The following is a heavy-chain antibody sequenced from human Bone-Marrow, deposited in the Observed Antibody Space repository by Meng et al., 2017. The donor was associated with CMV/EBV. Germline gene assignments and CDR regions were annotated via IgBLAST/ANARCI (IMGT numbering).Heavy chain of an antibody. D-gene: IGHD2-2*01. J-gene: IGHJ2*01. CDR2: ISGSGGST. CDR1: GFTFSSYE. Sequence: GESLKISCAASGFTFSSYEMNWVRQAPGKGLEWVSAISGSGGSTYYADSVKGRFTISRDNSKNTLYLQMNSLRAEDTAVYYCAKDYCSSTSCPSEDYWYFELWGHGTLVTVSS. CDR3: AKDYCSSTSCPSEDYWYFEL. V-gene: IGHV3-23*01.